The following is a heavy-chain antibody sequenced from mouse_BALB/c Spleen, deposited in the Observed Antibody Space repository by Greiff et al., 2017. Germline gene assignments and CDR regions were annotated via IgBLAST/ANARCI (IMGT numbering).Heavy chain of an antibody. J-gene: IGHJ3*01. D-gene: IGHD2-2*01. CDR1: GYTFTSYW. CDR3: ARGLPVGFAY. V-gene: IGHV1-87*01. Sequence: QVQLQQSGAELARPGASVKLSCKASGYTFTSYWMQWVKQRPGQGLDWIGAIYPGDGDTRYTQKFKGKATLTADKSSSTAYMQLSSLASEDSAVYYCARGLPVGFAYWGQGTLVTVSA. CDR2: IYPGDGDT.